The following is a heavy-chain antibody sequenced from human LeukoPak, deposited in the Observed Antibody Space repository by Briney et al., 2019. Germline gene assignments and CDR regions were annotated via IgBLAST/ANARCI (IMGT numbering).Heavy chain of an antibody. CDR3: GKTTVGYSSGQKPAWPVDY. D-gene: IGHD5-18*01. J-gene: IGHJ4*02. CDR2: IFGSGGSP. V-gene: IGHV3-23*01. Sequence: PGGSLRLSCAASGFTVSTNYMNWVRQAPGKGLEWVAGIFGSGGSPHYADPVKGRFTISRDNSRNTVYLQINSLRAEDTAAYYCGKTTVGYSSGQKPAWPVDYWGQGTLVTVSS. CDR1: GFTVSTNY.